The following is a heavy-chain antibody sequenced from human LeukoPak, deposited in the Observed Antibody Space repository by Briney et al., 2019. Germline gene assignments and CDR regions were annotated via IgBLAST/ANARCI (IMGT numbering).Heavy chain of an antibody. J-gene: IGHJ4*02. CDR2: IYHSGSP. D-gene: IGHD1-1*01. CDR1: GGSISSNNW. V-gene: IGHV4-4*02. CDR3: ARVNINNWHSCDY. Sequence: SETLSLTCAVSGGSISSNNWWGWVRQPPGKGLEWIGEIYHSGSPNYNPSLKSRVTISVDKSGNHFSLNLSSVTAADTAVYYCARVNINNWHSCDYWGQGTLATVSS.